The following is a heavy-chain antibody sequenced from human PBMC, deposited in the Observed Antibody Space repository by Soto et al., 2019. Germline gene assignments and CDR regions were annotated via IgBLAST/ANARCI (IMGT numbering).Heavy chain of an antibody. CDR2: INPSGGST. CDR1: GYTFTSYY. Sequence: ASVKVSCKASGYTFTSYYMHWVRQAPGQGLEWMGIINPSGGSTSYAQKFQGRVTMTRDTSTSTVYMELSSLRSEDTAVYYCARDPTPQWLVPYYFDDWGQGTLVTVSS. V-gene: IGHV1-46*03. CDR3: ARDPTPQWLVPYYFDD. D-gene: IGHD6-19*01. J-gene: IGHJ4*02.